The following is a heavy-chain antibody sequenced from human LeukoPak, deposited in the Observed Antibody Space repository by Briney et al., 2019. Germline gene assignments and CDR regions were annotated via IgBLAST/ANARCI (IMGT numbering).Heavy chain of an antibody. CDR1: GFSFSNYA. V-gene: IGHV3-23*01. Sequence: GGSLRLSCAASGFSFSNYAMSWVRQAPGKGLEWVSSISDTGAATYYADSVKGRFTISRDNSKNTLYLQLNSLGAEDTAVYYCAKIAPWGAVTTTDGFDYWGQGTLVTVSS. D-gene: IGHD4-17*01. CDR2: ISDTGAAT. CDR3: AKIAPWGAVTTTDGFDY. J-gene: IGHJ4*02.